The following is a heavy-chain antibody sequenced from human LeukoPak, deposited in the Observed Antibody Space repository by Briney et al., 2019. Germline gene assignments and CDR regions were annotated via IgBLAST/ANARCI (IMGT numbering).Heavy chain of an antibody. Sequence: SETLSLTCTVSGGSISSSSYYWGRIRQPPGKGLEWIGNIHHSGSTYYNPSLKSRVTISVDTSKNQLSLKLSSVTAADTAVYYCARVAAGIGFFQHWGQGTLVTVSS. CDR3: ARVAAGIGFFQH. V-gene: IGHV4-39*07. D-gene: IGHD6-13*01. J-gene: IGHJ1*01. CDR2: IHHSGST. CDR1: GGSISSSSYY.